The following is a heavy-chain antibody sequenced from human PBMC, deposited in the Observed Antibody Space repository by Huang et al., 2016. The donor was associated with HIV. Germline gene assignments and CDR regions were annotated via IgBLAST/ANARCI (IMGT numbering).Heavy chain of an antibody. CDR1: GFTFGGYA. CDR3: TRENYDFWSGYYKYYFDY. Sequence: EVQLVESGGGLVKPGRSLRLSCTASGFTFGGYAMSWFRQAPGKGLEWGGCIRRKAYGGTTEYAASVKGRFTISRDDSKSIAYLQMNSLKIEDTAVYYCTRENYDFWSGYYKYYFDYWGQGTLVTVSS. CDR2: IRRKAYGGTT. D-gene: IGHD3-3*01. V-gene: IGHV3-49*05. J-gene: IGHJ4*02.